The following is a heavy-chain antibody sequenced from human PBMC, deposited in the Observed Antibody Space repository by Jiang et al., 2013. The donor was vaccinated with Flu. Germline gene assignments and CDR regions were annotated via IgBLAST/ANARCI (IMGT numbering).Heavy chain of an antibody. Sequence: SGAEVKKPGSSVKVSCKASGGTFSSYAISWVRQAPGQGLEWMGGIIPIFGTANYAQKFQGRVTITADESTSTAYMELSSLRSEDTAVYYCARGLRDGYNPPWGMDVWGQGTTVTVSS. V-gene: IGHV1-69*01. D-gene: IGHD5-24*01. CDR2: IIPIFGTA. CDR1: GGTFSSYA. J-gene: IGHJ6*02. CDR3: ARGLRDGYNPPWGMDV.